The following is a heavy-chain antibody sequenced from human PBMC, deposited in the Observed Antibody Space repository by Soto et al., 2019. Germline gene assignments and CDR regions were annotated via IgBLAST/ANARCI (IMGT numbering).Heavy chain of an antibody. D-gene: IGHD5-12*01. CDR1: GFTVSSNY. J-gene: IGHJ4*02. CDR2: IYSGGST. V-gene: IGHV3-66*01. CDR3: ARDRVGGYASHFFDY. Sequence: GGSLRLSCAASGFTVSSNYMSWVRQAPGKGLEWVSVIYSGGSTYYADSVKGRFTISRDNSKNTLYLQMNSLRAEDTAVYYCARDRVGGYASHFFDYWGQGTLVTVSS.